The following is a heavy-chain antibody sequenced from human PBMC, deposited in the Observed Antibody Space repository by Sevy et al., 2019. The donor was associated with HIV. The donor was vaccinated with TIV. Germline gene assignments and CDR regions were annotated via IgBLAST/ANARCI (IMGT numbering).Heavy chain of an antibody. V-gene: IGHV4-59*08. CDR2: IYYSGTT. J-gene: IGHJ4*02. CDR3: ARQPTFYDILTGYSPQYYFDY. D-gene: IGHD3-9*01. Sequence: SETLSLTCTVSGGSISSYYWSWIRQPPGKGLEWIGYIYYSGTTDSNPPLKSRVTMSVDTSKNQFSLKLSSVTAADTAVYYCARQPTFYDILTGYSPQYYFDYWGQGTLVTVSS. CDR1: GGSISSYY.